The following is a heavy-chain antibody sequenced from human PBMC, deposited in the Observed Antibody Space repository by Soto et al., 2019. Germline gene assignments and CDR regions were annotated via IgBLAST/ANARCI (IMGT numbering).Heavy chain of an antibody. V-gene: IGHV4-31*03. CDR2: IYYSGST. J-gene: IGHJ5*02. CDR3: ARTYDFWSGYYLNWFDP. D-gene: IGHD3-3*01. Sequence: SETLSLTCTVSGGSISSGGYYWSWIRRHPGKGLEWIGYIYYSGSTYYNPSLKSRVTISVDTSKNQFSLKLSSVTAADTAVYYCARTYDFWSGYYLNWFDPWGQGTLVTVSS. CDR1: GGSISSGGYY.